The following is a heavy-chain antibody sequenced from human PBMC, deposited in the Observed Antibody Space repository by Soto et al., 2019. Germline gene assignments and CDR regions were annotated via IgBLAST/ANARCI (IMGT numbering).Heavy chain of an antibody. Sequence: QVQLVQSGAEVKQSGASVKVSCKASGYDFTAYDINWVRQASGQGLEWMGWMNPINGATSSARRFQGRVSMTRNTATGTAYLELTSLRSDDSAVYYCGRGPSPRAPAGGTPYYYAMDVWGQGTTVTVSS. CDR1: GYDFTAYD. V-gene: IGHV1-8*02. J-gene: IGHJ6*02. D-gene: IGHD6-13*01. CDR3: GRGPSPRAPAGGTPYYYAMDV. CDR2: MNPINGAT.